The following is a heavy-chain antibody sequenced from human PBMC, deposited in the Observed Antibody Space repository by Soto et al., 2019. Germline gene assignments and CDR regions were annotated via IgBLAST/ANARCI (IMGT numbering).Heavy chain of an antibody. V-gene: IGHV3-30-3*01. Sequence: PGGSLRLSCAASGFTFSSYALHCVRQAPGKGLEWLAVISYDGSNKYYADSVKGRFTISRDNSKNTLYLQMNSLRAEDTAVYYCATLEDSSSWGDAFDIWGQGTMVTVSS. J-gene: IGHJ3*02. CDR3: ATLEDSSSWGDAFDI. CDR1: GFTFSSYA. D-gene: IGHD6-13*01. CDR2: ISYDGSNK.